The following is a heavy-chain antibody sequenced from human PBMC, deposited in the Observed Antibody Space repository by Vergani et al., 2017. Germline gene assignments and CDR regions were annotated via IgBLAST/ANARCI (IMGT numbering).Heavy chain of an antibody. CDR3: AKDVVCSGGSCYSYVY. CDR2: ISYDGSNK. D-gene: IGHD2-15*01. Sequence: QVQLVESGGGVVQPGRSLRLSCAASGFTFSSYGMHWVRQAPGKGLEWVAVISYDGSNKYYADSVKGRFTISRDNSKNTLYLQMNSLRAEDTAVYYCAKDVVCSGGSCYSYVYWGQGTLVTVSS. J-gene: IGHJ4*02. V-gene: IGHV3-30*18. CDR1: GFTFSSYG.